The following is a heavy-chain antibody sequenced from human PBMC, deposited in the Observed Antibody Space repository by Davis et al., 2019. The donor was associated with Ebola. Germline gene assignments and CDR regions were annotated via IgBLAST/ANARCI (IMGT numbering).Heavy chain of an antibody. CDR3: ARVASYGDYFDY. Sequence: SETLSLTCAVSGGSISSGGYSWSWIRQPPGKGLEWIGYTYYSGSTHYNPSLKSPVTISGDTSRNQFSLKLSSVTAADTAVYYCARVASYGDYFDYWGLGTLVTVSS. V-gene: IGHV4-30-4*07. J-gene: IGHJ4*02. D-gene: IGHD5-18*01. CDR1: GGSISSGGYS. CDR2: TYYSGST.